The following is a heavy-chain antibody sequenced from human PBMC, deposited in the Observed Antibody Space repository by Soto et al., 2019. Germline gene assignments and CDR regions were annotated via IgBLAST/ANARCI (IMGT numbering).Heavy chain of an antibody. J-gene: IGHJ6*02. CDR2: IIPIFGTA. V-gene: IGHV1-69*06. CDR3: AREDRYYGSGSYTYYYGMDV. Sequence: QVQLVQSGAEVKKPGSSVKVSCKASGGTFSSYAISWVRQAPGQGLEWMGGIIPIFGTANYAQKFQGRVRITADKSTSTAYMELSSLRSEDTAVYYCAREDRYYGSGSYTYYYGMDVWGQGTTVTVSS. D-gene: IGHD3-10*01. CDR1: GGTFSSYA.